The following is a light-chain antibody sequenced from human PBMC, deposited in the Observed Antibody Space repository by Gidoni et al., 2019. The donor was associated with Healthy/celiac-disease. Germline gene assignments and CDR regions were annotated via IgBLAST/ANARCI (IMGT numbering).Light chain of an antibody. V-gene: IGLV3-1*01. CDR2: HDS. J-gene: IGLJ3*02. Sequence: SYELTQPPSVSVSPGQTASITCSGAKLGAKYACRYQQKPGQSPVLVLHHDSKRPSGIPERFSGSNSGNTATLTISGTQVMDEADYYCQAWDSRTFWVFGGGTKLTVL. CDR1: KLGAKY. CDR3: QAWDSRTFWV.